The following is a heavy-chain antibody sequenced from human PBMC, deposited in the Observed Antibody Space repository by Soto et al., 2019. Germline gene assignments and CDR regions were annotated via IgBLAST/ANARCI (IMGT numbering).Heavy chain of an antibody. CDR1: GGSISSYY. Sequence: SETLSLTCTVSGGSISSYYWSWIRQPAGKGLEWIGRIYTSGSTNYNPSLKSRVTMSVDTSKNQFSLKLSSVTAADTAVYYCARDGVGGRPPYHYYGMDVWGQGTTVTVSS. D-gene: IGHD2-8*01. V-gene: IGHV4-4*07. CDR2: IYTSGST. J-gene: IGHJ6*02. CDR3: ARDGVGGRPPYHYYGMDV.